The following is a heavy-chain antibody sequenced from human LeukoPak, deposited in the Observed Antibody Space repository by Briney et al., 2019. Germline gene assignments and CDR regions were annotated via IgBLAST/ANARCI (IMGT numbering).Heavy chain of an antibody. J-gene: IGHJ4*02. V-gene: IGHV3-48*01. Sequence: GGPLRLSCVASGFTFSSYSMNWVRQAPGKGLEWISYISSSSSTSYYADSVKGRFTISRDNAKNSLYLQMNSLRAEDTAVYYCAKTASSGYYYGDYWGQGTLVTVSS. CDR2: ISSSSSTS. D-gene: IGHD3-22*01. CDR3: AKTASSGYYYGDY. CDR1: GFTFSSYS.